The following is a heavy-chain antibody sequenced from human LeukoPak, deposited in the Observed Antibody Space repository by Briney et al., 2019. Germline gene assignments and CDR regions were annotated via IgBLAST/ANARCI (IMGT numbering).Heavy chain of an antibody. Sequence: SVKVSCKASGGTFGSYAISWVRQAPGQGLEWMGRIIPILDIANYAQKFQGRVTIIADKSTSTAYMELSSLRSEDTAAYYCARDNPDYTSSSGWFDPWGQGTLVTVSS. CDR3: ARDNPDYTSSSGWFDP. CDR2: IIPILDIA. J-gene: IGHJ5*02. CDR1: GGTFGSYA. D-gene: IGHD6-6*01. V-gene: IGHV1-69*04.